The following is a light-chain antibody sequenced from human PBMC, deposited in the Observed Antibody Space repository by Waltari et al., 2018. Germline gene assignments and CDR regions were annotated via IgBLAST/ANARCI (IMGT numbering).Light chain of an antibody. CDR1: QGIRND. J-gene: IGKJ4*01. CDR3: QQYETLPLT. CDR2: AAS. Sequence: AIQMTQSPSSLSASVGDRVTITCRASQGIRNDLGWYQQKPGKAPKLLIYAASSLQSGVPSRFSGSGSGTDFTFTIRSLQPEDFATYYCQQYETLPLTFGGGTEVAI. V-gene: IGKV1-6*01.